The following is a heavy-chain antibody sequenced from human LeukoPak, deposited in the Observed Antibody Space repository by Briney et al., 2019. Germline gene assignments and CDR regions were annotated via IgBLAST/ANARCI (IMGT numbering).Heavy chain of an antibody. CDR1: GYTLTELS. Sequence: ASVKVSCKVSGYTLTELSMHWVRQAPGKGLEWMGGFDPEDGETIYAQKFQVRVTMTEDTSTDTAYMELSSLRSEDTAVYYCATSLRSLWFGELRAWGQGTLVTVSS. D-gene: IGHD3-10*01. J-gene: IGHJ5*02. CDR3: ATSLRSLWFGELRA. V-gene: IGHV1-24*01. CDR2: FDPEDGET.